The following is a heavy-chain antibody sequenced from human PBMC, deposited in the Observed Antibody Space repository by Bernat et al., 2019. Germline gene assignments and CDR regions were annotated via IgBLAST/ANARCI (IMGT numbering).Heavy chain of an antibody. V-gene: IGHV3-30*03. J-gene: IGHJ4*02. D-gene: IGHD6-19*01. CDR1: GFSFSSYG. CDR3: ARVPGGWPYFDY. Sequence: QVQLVESGGGVVQPGRSLRLSCAASGFSFSSYGMHWVRQAPGKGLEWVAVISYDGSNKYYADSVKGRFTISRDNSKNTLYLQMNSLRAEDTAVYYCARVPGGWPYFDYWGQGTLVTVSS. CDR2: ISYDGSNK.